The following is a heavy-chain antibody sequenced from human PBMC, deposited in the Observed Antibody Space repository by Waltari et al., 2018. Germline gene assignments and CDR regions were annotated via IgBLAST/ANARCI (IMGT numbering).Heavy chain of an antibody. J-gene: IGHJ4*02. Sequence: QVPLQESGPGLVKPSQTLSLTCTVPGCSITSCDFYLNLIPQPPGQGLEWIGLVHYSWSTSYNPSVKSRVTISVETSKNQFSLKLSSVTAADTAVYYCAADGYCSSTSCRAKADYWGQGTLVTVSS. CDR3: AADGYCSSTSCRAKADY. CDR1: GCSITSCDFY. D-gene: IGHD2-2*01. CDR2: VHYSWST. V-gene: IGHV4-30-4*08.